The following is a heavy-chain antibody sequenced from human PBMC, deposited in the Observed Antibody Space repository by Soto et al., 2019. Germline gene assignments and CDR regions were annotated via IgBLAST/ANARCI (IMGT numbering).Heavy chain of an antibody. D-gene: IGHD2-15*01. V-gene: IGHV5-51*01. CDR1: GYNFPSYW. J-gene: IGHJ5*01. CDR3: ARPGIYCSGGICIDS. CDR2: IYPANSDT. Sequence: GESLKLSCKAAGYNFPSYWIGWVRQMPGKGPEWMGIIYPANSDTKYSPSFQGQDTISVDMSISTVYLQWSSLQASDTAIYFCARPGIYCSGGICIDSWGQGTQVTVSS.